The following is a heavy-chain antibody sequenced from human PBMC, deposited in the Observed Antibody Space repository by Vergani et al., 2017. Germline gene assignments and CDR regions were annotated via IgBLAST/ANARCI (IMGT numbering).Heavy chain of an antibody. CDR1: GYTFTGYY. CDR2: INPNSGGT. J-gene: IGHJ2*01. CDR3: ARVSTVVTPRYWYFDL. Sequence: QVQLVQSGAEVKKPGASVKVSCKASGYTFTGYYMHWVRQAPGQGLEWMGWINPNSGGTNYAQKFQGRVTMTRDTSISTAYMELSRLRSADTAVYYCARVSTVVTPRYWYFDLWGRGTLVTVSS. D-gene: IGHD4-23*01. V-gene: IGHV1-2*02.